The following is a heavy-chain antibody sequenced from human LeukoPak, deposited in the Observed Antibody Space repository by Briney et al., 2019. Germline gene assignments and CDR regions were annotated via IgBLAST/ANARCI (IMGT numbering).Heavy chain of an antibody. V-gene: IGHV4-34*01. J-gene: IGHJ5*02. CDR3: ARDVEFSFHWGLSNWFDP. Sequence: SETLSLTCAVYGGSFSGYYWSWIRQPPGKGLEWIGEINHSGSTNYNPSLKSRVTISVDTSKNQFSLKLSSVTAADTAVYYCARDVEFSFHWGLSNWFDPWGQGTLVTVSS. CDR1: GGSFSGYY. CDR2: INHSGST. D-gene: IGHD7-27*01.